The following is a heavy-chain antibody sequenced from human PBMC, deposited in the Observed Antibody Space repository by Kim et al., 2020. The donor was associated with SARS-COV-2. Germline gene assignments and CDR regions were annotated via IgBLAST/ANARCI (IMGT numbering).Heavy chain of an antibody. Sequence: GGSLRHSCAASGFTFSNAWMSWVRQAPGKGLEWVGRIKSKTDGGTTDYAAPVKGRFTISRDDSKNTLYLQMNSLKTEDTAVYYCTTDRASIQLWFRYWGQGTLVTVSS. CDR2: IKSKTDGGTT. D-gene: IGHD5-18*01. CDR3: TTDRASIQLWFRY. J-gene: IGHJ4*02. CDR1: GFTFSNAW. V-gene: IGHV3-15*01.